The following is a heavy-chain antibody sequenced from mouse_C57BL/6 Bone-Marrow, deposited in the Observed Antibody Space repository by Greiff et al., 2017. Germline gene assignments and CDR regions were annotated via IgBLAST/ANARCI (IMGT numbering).Heavy chain of an antibody. D-gene: IGHD2-2*01. J-gene: IGHJ3*01. CDR1: GYAFSSSW. CDR2: IYPGDGDT. CDR3: ARHMVTTRAWFAY. V-gene: IGHV1-82*01. Sequence: QVQLKESGPELVKPGASVEISCKASGYAFSSSWMNWVKQRPGKGLEWIGRIYPGDGDTNYNGKFKGKATLTADKSSSTAYMQLSSLTSEDSAVYFCARHMVTTRAWFAYWGQGTLVTVSA.